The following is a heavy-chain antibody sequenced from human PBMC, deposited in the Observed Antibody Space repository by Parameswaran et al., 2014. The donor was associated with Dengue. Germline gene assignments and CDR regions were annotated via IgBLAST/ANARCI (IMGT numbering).Heavy chain of an antibody. CDR3: ATSSSGRYYYGMDV. Sequence: WVRQAPGQRLEWMGWSNAGNGNTKYSQEFQGRVTITRDTSASTAYMELSSLRSEDMAVYYCATSSSGRYYYGMDVWGQGTTVTVSS. CDR2: SNAGNGNT. D-gene: IGHD6-19*01. J-gene: IGHJ6*02. V-gene: IGHV1-3*02.